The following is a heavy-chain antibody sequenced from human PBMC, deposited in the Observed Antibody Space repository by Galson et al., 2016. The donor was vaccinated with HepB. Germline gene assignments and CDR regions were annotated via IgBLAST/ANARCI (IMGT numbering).Heavy chain of an antibody. CDR3: ARGAYGMDV. Sequence: SLRLSCAASGFTFSNFDMHWVRQATGKGLEWVSAIGTAGDTYYPGSVKGRFTISRENAKNSLYLQMNSLTAGDTAVYYCARGAYGMDVWGQGTTVTVSS. J-gene: IGHJ6*02. CDR1: GFTFSNFD. CDR2: IGTAGDT. V-gene: IGHV3-13*01.